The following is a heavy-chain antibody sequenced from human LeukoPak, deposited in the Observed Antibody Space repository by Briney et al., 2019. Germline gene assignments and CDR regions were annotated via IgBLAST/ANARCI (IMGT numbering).Heavy chain of an antibody. CDR1: GGSISGTNW. V-gene: IGHV4-4*02. Sequence: SETLSLTCGVSGGSISGTNWWSWVRQPPGQGLEWIGEISLRGLTNYNPSLRSRLTMSLDESKNQVSLNLTSVTAADTAAYYCSRESGPFSPFGFWGRGTLVTVSS. D-gene: IGHD1-26*01. J-gene: IGHJ4*02. CDR2: ISLRGLT. CDR3: SRESGPFSPFGF.